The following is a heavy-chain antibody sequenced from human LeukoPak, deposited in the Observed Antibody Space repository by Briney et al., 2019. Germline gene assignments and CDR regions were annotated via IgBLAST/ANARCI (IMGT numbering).Heavy chain of an antibody. J-gene: IGHJ4*02. D-gene: IGHD6-13*01. CDR3: AKVRAYSSSWYYFDY. Sequence: GGSLRLSCAASGFTFDDHAMHWVRQAPGKGLEWVSGISWNSGSIGYADSVEGRFTISRDNAKNSLYLQMNSLRAEDTALYYCAKVRAYSSSWYYFDYWGQGTLVTVSS. V-gene: IGHV3-9*01. CDR1: GFTFDDHA. CDR2: ISWNSGSI.